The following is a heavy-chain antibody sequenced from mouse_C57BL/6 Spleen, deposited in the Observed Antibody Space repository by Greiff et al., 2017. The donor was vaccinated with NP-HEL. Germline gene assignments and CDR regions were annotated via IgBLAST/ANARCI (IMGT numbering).Heavy chain of an antibody. D-gene: IGHD2-4*01. V-gene: IGHV1-55*01. Sequence: QVHLQQSGAELVKPGASVKMSCKASGYTFTSYWITWVKQRPGQGLEWIGDIYPGSGSTNYNEKFKSKATLTVDKSSSTAYMQLSSLTSEDSAVYYCARGTYDYDAHYYAMDYWGQGTSVTVSS. CDR2: IYPGSGST. CDR3: ARGTYDYDAHYYAMDY. J-gene: IGHJ4*01. CDR1: GYTFTSYW.